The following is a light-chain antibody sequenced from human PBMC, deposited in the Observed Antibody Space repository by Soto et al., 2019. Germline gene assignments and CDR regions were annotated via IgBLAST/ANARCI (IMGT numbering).Light chain of an antibody. J-gene: IGKJ1*01. CDR3: QQYDSIPPGT. Sequence: EIVLTQSPGIMYLSPGERATLSCRASQTVGRSYLAWYQQKPGQAPRLLIFGTSTRATGIPDRFSGGGSGTDFTLTISRLDPEDYAVYFCQQYDSIPPGTFGQGTRVEVK. CDR1: QTVGRSY. CDR2: GTS. V-gene: IGKV3-20*01.